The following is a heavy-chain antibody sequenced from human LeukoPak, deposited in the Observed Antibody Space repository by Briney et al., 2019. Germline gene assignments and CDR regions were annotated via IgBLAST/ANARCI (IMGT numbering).Heavy chain of an antibody. CDR3: ARGANYDFWSGYDKRYFDY. V-gene: IGHV4-39*07. Sequence: PSETLSLTCTVSGGSISSSSYYWGWIRQPPGKGLEWIGSIYYSGSTYYNPSLKSRVTISVDTSKNQFSLKLSSVTAADTAVYYCARGANYDFWSGYDKRYFDYWGQGTLVTVSS. CDR2: IYYSGST. CDR1: GGSISSSSYY. D-gene: IGHD3-3*01. J-gene: IGHJ4*02.